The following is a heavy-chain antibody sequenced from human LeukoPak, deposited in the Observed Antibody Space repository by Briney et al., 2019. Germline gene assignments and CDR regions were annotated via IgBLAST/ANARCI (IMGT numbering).Heavy chain of an antibody. J-gene: IGHJ4*02. CDR2: INPNSGGT. D-gene: IGHD6-19*01. Sequence: ASVKVSCKASGYTFTGYYMHWVRQATGQGLEWMGRINPNSGGTNYAQKFQGRVTMTRDTSISTAYMELSRLRSDDTAVYYCAREKWLKNYFDYWGQGTLVTVSS. CDR3: AREKWLKNYFDY. CDR1: GYTFTGYY. V-gene: IGHV1-2*06.